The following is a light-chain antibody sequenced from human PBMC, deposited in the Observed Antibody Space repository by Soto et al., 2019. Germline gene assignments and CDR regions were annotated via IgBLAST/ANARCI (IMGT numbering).Light chain of an antibody. CDR2: EVS. Sequence: QSALTQPPSASGSTGRSVTISCSGTRSDVGDYNSVSWYQQHPGKAPKLMIYEVSKRPPGVPDRFSGSKSGNAASLTVSGLQAEDEADYYCSSYAGSNIWVFGGGTKLTVL. J-gene: IGLJ3*02. CDR3: SSYAGSNIWV. CDR1: RSDVGDYNS. V-gene: IGLV2-8*01.